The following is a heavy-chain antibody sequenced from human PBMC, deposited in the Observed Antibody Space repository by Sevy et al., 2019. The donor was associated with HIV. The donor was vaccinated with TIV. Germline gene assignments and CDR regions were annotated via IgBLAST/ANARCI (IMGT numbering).Heavy chain of an antibody. CDR3: AKSSLPYGDYHFDQ. J-gene: IGHJ4*02. D-gene: IGHD4-17*01. CDR1: GFTFNSHA. CDR2: ISGRGEST. V-gene: IGHV3-23*01. Sequence: GGSLRLSCAAAGFTFNSHAMTWVRQAPGKGLEWVAAISGRGESTNYAGAGKGRFTISRDNSKNTLYLQMNSLRAEDTAVYYCAKSSLPYGDYHFDQWGQGTLVTVSS.